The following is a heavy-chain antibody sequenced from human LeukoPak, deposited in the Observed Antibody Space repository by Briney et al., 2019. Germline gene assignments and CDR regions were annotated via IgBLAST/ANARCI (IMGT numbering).Heavy chain of an antibody. V-gene: IGHV3-21*01. CDR1: GFTFSSYS. D-gene: IGHD5-18*01. J-gene: IGHJ5*02. CDR2: ITSSSDYV. CDR3: AREFKSGYGMWA. Sequence: GGSLRLSCTASGFTFSSYSMNWVRQAPGKGLEWVSSITSSSDYVYYADSVKGRFTISRDNAENSLHLQMNSLRADDTAVYYCAREFKSGYGMWAWGQGTLVTVSS.